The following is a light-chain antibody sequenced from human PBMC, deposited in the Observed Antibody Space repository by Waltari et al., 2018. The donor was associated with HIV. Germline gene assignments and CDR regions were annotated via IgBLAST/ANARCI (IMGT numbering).Light chain of an antibody. CDR2: WAS. Sequence: DIVMTQSPDSQAVSLGERATINCKSSQSLLFRSDNKNYLTWYQQKPGQPPKLLIYWASTRESGVPDRFSGSGSGTDFTLTISSLQAEDVAVYYCQQYYSSPTFGQGTKVEIK. V-gene: IGKV4-1*01. J-gene: IGKJ1*01. CDR1: QSLLFRSDNKNY. CDR3: QQYYSSPT.